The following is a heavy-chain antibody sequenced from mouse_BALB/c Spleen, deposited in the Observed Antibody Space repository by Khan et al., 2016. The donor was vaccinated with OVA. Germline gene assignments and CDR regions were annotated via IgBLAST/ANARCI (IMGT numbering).Heavy chain of an antibody. CDR2: IWAEGST. Sequence: QVQLKESGPGLVAPSQSLSITCTVSGFSLTSYGVHWVRQTPGKGLEWLGIIWAEGSTNYNSALMSRLSISKDNSKSQVFFKMHSLQTDDTTMYYCARNYDNFVEYFDVWGAGTTVTVSS. CDR1: GFSLTSYG. V-gene: IGHV2-9*02. D-gene: IGHD2-1*01. J-gene: IGHJ1*01. CDR3: ARNYDNFVEYFDV.